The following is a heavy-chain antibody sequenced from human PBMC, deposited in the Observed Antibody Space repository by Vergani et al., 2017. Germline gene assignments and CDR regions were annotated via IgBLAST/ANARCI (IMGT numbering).Heavy chain of an antibody. CDR2: IDHTGRP. CDR3: ARGNTETNGHLYYYYYMDV. Sequence: QVQLQQWGGGLLKPSETLSLTCVVNGWSFTSYHWTWIRQSPGAGLEWVGDIDHTGRPDYNPSLKSRLTMSVDKSRNQFSLTLNSVTATDTAIYFCARGNTETNGHLYYYYYMDVWGQGTAVTVS. J-gene: IGHJ6*03. D-gene: IGHD4-11*01. CDR1: GWSFTSYH. V-gene: IGHV4-34*01.